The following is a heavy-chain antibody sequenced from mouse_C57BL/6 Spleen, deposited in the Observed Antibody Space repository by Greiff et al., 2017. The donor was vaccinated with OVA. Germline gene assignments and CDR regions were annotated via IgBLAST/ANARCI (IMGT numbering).Heavy chain of an antibody. V-gene: IGHV3-6*01. D-gene: IGHD1-1*01. J-gene: IGHJ3*01. CDR2: ISYDGSN. CDR1: GYSITSGYY. CDR3: AREGYGSLFAY. Sequence: VQLQQSGPGLVKPSQSLSLTCSVTGYSITSGYYWNWIRQFPGNKLEWMGYISYDGSNNYNPSLKNRISITRDTSKNQFFLKLNSVTTEDTATYYCAREGYGSLFAYWGQGTLVTVSA.